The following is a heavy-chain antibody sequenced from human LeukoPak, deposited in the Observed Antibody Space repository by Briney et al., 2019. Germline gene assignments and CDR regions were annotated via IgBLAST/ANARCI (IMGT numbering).Heavy chain of an antibody. CDR2: ISAYNGNT. Sequence: GASVKVSCKTSGYAFSDYDISWVRQAPGQGLEWMGWISAYNGNTNYAQKLQGRVTMTTDTSTSTAYMELRSLRSDDTAVYYCARVVPIAAAGRYNWFDPWGQGTLVTVSS. CDR3: ARVVPIAAAGRYNWFDP. CDR1: GYAFSDYD. D-gene: IGHD6-13*01. J-gene: IGHJ5*02. V-gene: IGHV1-18*01.